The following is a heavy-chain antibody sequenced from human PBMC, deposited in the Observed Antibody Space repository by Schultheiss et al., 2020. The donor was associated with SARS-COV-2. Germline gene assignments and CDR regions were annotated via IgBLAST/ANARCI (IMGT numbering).Heavy chain of an antibody. V-gene: IGHV1-69*13. Sequence: SVKVSCKTSGGTFSNYGIRWVRQAPGQGLEWMGGIIPIFGTPNYTEKFQGRVTITADESTNTAYMELSSLRSEDTAMYYCARDRVDTAMEFHDDAFDIWGQGTMVTVSS. J-gene: IGHJ3*02. D-gene: IGHD5-18*01. CDR3: ARDRVDTAMEFHDDAFDI. CDR2: IIPIFGTP. CDR1: GGTFSNYG.